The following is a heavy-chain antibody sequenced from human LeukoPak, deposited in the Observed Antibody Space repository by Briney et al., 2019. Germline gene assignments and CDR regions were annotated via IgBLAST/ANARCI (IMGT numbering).Heavy chain of an antibody. CDR1: GDSISGTTYN. V-gene: IGHV4-39*07. Sequence: PSETLSLTCTVSGDSISGTTYNWGWIRQPPGKGLEWIGRFYYSGSTYYNPSLKSRVTISADTSKNRLSLRLSSVTAADTAVYYCARLTDDSSGYPDYWGQGTLVTVSS. CDR3: ARLTDDSSGYPDY. D-gene: IGHD3-22*01. CDR2: FYYSGST. J-gene: IGHJ4*02.